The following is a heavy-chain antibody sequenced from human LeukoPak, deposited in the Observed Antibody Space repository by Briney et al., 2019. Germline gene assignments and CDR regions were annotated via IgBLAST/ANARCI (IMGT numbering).Heavy chain of an antibody. CDR3: AKHPDYYDSSGYGADY. D-gene: IGHD3-22*01. CDR1: GFTFSSYG. Sequence: PGGTLRLSCAASGFTFSSYGMSWVRQAPGKGLEWVSAISGSGGSTYYADSVKGRFTISRDNSKNTLYLQMNSLRAEDTAVYYCAKHPDYYDSSGYGADYWGQGTLVTVSS. V-gene: IGHV3-23*01. J-gene: IGHJ4*02. CDR2: ISGSGGST.